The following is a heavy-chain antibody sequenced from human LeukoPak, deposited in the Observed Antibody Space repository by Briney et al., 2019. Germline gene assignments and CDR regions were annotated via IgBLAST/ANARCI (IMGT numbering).Heavy chain of an antibody. CDR2: ISSSGSTI. J-gene: IGHJ4*02. D-gene: IGHD2-2*01. CDR1: GFTFSSYE. V-gene: IGHV3-48*03. Sequence: GGSLRLSCAASGFTFSSYEMNWVRQAPGKGLEWVSYISSSGSTIYYADSVKGRFTISRDNAKNSLYLQMNSLRAEDTAVYYCARVKRKYQVLKPLHETPSHYFDYWGQGTLVTVSS. CDR3: ARVKRKYQVLKPLHETPSHYFDY.